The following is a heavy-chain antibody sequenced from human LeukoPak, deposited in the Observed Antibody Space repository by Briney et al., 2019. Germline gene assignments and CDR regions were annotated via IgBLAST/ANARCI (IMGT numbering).Heavy chain of an antibody. D-gene: IGHD6-19*01. V-gene: IGHV3-13*01. CDR3: ARGGIQVSGIDEFDY. J-gene: IGHJ4*02. Sequence: PGGSLRLSCAASGFTFIDYDMHWVRQVLGKGLEWVSAIGIRGDTHYSGSVKGRFTISGENAESSLYLQMNSLRAEDTAVYYCARGGIQVSGIDEFDYWGQGTLVTVSS. CDR2: IGIRGDT. CDR1: GFTFIDYD.